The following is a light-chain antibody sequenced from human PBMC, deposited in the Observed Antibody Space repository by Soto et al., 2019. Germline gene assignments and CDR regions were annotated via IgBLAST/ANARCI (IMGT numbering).Light chain of an antibody. J-gene: IGKJ3*01. CDR1: QDISNH. CDR2: DAS. CDR3: QRNDDLLPFI. Sequence: DLQMTQSPSSLSASVGDRVTITCQASQDISNHLNWYQQKPGKAPELLISDASNLETGVPSRFSGRGSGTDFTITISSVESEDIARSYCQRNDDLLPFIFGRGIAVDIK. V-gene: IGKV1-33*01.